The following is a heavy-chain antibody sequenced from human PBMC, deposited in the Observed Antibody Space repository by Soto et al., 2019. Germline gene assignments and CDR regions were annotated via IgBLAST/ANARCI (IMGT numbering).Heavy chain of an antibody. Sequence: SETRCLTCTVSGGSISGSSYYGGWIRQPPGKGLEWIGNIYYSGSTYYNPSLKSRVTISVDTSKNQFSLKLSSVTAADTAVYYCMLGSGWKDFDYWGQGTLVTVS. CDR3: MLGSGWKDFDY. CDR1: GGSISGSSYY. V-gene: IGHV4-39*01. D-gene: IGHD3-22*01. CDR2: IYYSGST. J-gene: IGHJ4*02.